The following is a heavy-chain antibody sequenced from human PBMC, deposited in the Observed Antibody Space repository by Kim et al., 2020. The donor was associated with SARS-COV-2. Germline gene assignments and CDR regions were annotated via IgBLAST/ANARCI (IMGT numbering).Heavy chain of an antibody. Sequence: SETLSLTCAVYGGSFSGYYWSWIRQPPGKGLEWIGEINHSGSTNYNPSLKSRVTISVDTSKNQFSLKLSSVTAADTAVYYCARSLVRGVLKSGAWGQGTLVTVSS. CDR3: ARSLVRGVLKSGA. CDR2: INHSGST. CDR1: GGSFSGYY. J-gene: IGHJ5*02. V-gene: IGHV4-34*01. D-gene: IGHD3-10*01.